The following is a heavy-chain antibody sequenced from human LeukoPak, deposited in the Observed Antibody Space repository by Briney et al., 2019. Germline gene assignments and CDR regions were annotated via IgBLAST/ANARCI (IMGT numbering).Heavy chain of an antibody. Sequence: SQTLSLTCTVSGGSISSGSYYWSWIRQPAGKGLEWIGRIYTSGSTNYNPSLKSRVTISVDTSKNQFSLKLSSVTAADTAVYYCARDSGITIFGVPDYMDVWGKGTTVTVSS. CDR3: ARDSGITIFGVPDYMDV. CDR1: GGSISSGSYY. V-gene: IGHV4-61*02. J-gene: IGHJ6*03. CDR2: IYTSGST. D-gene: IGHD3-3*01.